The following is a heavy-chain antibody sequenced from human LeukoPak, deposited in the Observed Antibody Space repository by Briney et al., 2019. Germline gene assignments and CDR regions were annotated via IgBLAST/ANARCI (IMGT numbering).Heavy chain of an antibody. D-gene: IGHD3-22*01. J-gene: IGHJ3*02. CDR2: INWNGGST. Sequence: GGSLRLSCAASGFTFDDYGMSWVRQAPGKGLEWVSGINWNGGSTGYADSVKGRFTISRDNAKKSLYLQMSSLRAEDMALYYCAKAGGSGYYNDAFDIWGQGTMVTVSS. V-gene: IGHV3-20*04. CDR1: GFTFDDYG. CDR3: AKAGGSGYYNDAFDI.